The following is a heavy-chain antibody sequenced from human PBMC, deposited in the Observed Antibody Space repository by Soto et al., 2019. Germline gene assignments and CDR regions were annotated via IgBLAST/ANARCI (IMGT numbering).Heavy chain of an antibody. CDR2: ISGSGGST. CDR3: AKDVECSGGSCKRFDY. D-gene: IGHD2-15*01. J-gene: IGHJ4*02. V-gene: IGHV3-23*01. CDR1: GFTFSSYA. Sequence: GGSLRLSCAASGFTFSSYAMSWVRQAPGKGLEWVSAISGSGGSTYYADSGKGRFTISRDNSKNTLYLQMNSLRDEDTAVYYCAKDVECSGGSCKRFDYWGQGTLVTVSS.